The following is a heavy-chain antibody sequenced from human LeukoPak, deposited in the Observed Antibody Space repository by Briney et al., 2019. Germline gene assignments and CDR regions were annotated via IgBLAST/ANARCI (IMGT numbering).Heavy chain of an antibody. Sequence: PGGSLRLSCVASGFTFSSYWMSWVRQTPGKGLEWAANIKQDGSEKNYVDSVKGRFTISRDNAKNSLYLQMNSLRADDTAVYYCARERGSGSYHPFDPWGQGTLATVSS. CDR2: IKQDGSEK. CDR1: GFTFSSYW. J-gene: IGHJ5*02. V-gene: IGHV3-7*01. CDR3: ARERGSGSYHPFDP. D-gene: IGHD3-10*01.